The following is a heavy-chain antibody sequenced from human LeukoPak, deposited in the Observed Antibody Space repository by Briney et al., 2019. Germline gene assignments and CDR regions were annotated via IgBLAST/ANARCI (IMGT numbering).Heavy chain of an antibody. J-gene: IGHJ4*02. V-gene: IGHV3-43*02. CDR3: AKARPGDSYGLDY. D-gene: IGHD5-18*01. CDR1: GFTFDDYA. CDR2: IKGNGSST. Sequence: GGSLRLSCAASGFTFDDYAMHWVRQAPGKGLEWASLIKGNGSSTYYADSVKGRFTISRDNSKNSLYLQMNSLRTEDTALYYCAKARPGDSYGLDYWAQGTLVTVSS.